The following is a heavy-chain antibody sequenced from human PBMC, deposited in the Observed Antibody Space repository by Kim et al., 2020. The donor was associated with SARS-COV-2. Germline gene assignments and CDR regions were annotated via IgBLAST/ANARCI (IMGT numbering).Heavy chain of an antibody. CDR2: IYYSGST. CDR3: AGLLQSNNYYYYGMDV. Sequence: SETLSLTCTVSGGSIRSYYWSWIRQPPGKGLEWIGYIYYSGSTKYNPSLKSRVTISVDTSKNQFSLKLSSVTAADTAVYYCAGLLQSNNYYYYGMDVWGQGTTVTVSS. D-gene: IGHD2-15*01. J-gene: IGHJ6*02. CDR1: GGSIRSYY. V-gene: IGHV4-59*08.